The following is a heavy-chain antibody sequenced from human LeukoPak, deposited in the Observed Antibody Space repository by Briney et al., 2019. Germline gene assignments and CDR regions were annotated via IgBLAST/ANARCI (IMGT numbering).Heavy chain of an antibody. CDR2: IRYDGSNK. CDR1: GFTFSSYG. D-gene: IGHD5-24*01. CDR3: AKEFPRRDGYNLDY. Sequence: GGSLRLSCAASGFTFSSYGMSWVRQAPGKGLEWVAFIRYDGSNKYYADSVKGRFTISRDNSKNTLYLQMNSLRAEDTAVYYCAKEFPRRDGYNLDYWGQGTLVTVSS. J-gene: IGHJ4*02. V-gene: IGHV3-30*02.